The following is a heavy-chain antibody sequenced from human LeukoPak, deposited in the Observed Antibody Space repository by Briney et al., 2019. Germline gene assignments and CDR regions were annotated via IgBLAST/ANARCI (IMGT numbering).Heavy chain of an antibody. CDR1: GFTFSTYW. CDR3: ARESGRYGFDS. V-gene: IGHV3-74*01. Sequence: QPGGSLRLSCAASGFTFSTYWMHWVRQAPGKGLVWVSRINNDGSSTNYADSVKGRFTISRDNAKNTLYLQMNSLRAEDTAVYYCARESGRYGFDSWGEGTMVTVSS. CDR2: INNDGSST. J-gene: IGHJ3*02. D-gene: IGHD6-25*01.